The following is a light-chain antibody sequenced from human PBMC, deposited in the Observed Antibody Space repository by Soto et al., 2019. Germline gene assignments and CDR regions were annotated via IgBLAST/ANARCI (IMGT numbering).Light chain of an antibody. CDR3: SSYTSSSPYV. CDR2: EVS. Sequence: QSVLTQPASVSGSPGQSITISCTGASSDVGDYNYVSWYQHHPGKAPKLLIYEVSNRPSGVSNRFSGSKSGNTASLTISGLQAEDEADYYCSSYTSSSPYVFVTVSKRTV. V-gene: IGLV2-14*01. J-gene: IGLJ1*01. CDR1: SSDVGDYNY.